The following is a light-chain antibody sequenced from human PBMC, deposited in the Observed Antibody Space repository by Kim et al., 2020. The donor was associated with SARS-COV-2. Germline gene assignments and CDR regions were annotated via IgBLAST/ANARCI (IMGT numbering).Light chain of an antibody. Sequence: QRVTISCTGSSSNIGAGYDVHWYQQRPGTAPKLLIYGNSNRPSGVPDRFSGSKSGTSASLAITGLQAEDEADYYCQSYDSSLSGWVFGGGTQLTV. CDR3: QSYDSSLSGWV. CDR2: GNS. CDR1: SSNIGAGYD. V-gene: IGLV1-40*01. J-gene: IGLJ3*02.